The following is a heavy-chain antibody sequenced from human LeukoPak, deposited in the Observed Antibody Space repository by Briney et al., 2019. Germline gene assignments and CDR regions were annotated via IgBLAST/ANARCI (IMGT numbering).Heavy chain of an antibody. CDR3: ARDLNAPIFGVVISFDY. CDR2: ISSSSSYI. J-gene: IGHJ4*02. V-gene: IGHV3-21*01. CDR1: GFTFSSYS. D-gene: IGHD3-3*02. Sequence: GGSLRLSCAASGFTFSSYSMNWVRQAPGKGLEWVSSISSSSSYIYYADSVKGRFTISRDNAKNSLHLQMNSLRAEDTAVYYCARDLNAPIFGVVISFDYWGQGTLVTVSS.